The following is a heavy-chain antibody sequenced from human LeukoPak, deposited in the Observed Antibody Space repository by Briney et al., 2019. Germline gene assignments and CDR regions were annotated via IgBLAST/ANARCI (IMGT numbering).Heavy chain of an antibody. J-gene: IGHJ4*02. CDR2: IKQDGSEK. Sequence: GGSLRLSCAASGVTFSSYWMSWVRQAPGKGLEWVANIKQDGSEKYYVDSVKGRFTISRDNAKNSLYLQMNSLRAEDTAVYYCARLFHDSSGYRFDYWGQGTLVTVSS. D-gene: IGHD3-22*01. V-gene: IGHV3-7*01. CDR1: GVTFSSYW. CDR3: ARLFHDSSGYRFDY.